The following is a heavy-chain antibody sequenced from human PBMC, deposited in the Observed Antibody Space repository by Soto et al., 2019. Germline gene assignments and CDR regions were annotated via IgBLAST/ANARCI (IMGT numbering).Heavy chain of an antibody. J-gene: IGHJ3*02. CDR1: GFTFSSYA. CDR3: AKGEPVLRFLEWLRGSDAFDI. V-gene: IGHV3-23*01. CDR2: ISGSGGST. D-gene: IGHD3-3*01. Sequence: EVQLLESGGGLVQPGGSLRLSCAASGFTFSSYAMSWVRQAPGKGLEWVSAISGSGGSTYYADSVKGRFTISRDNSKNTLYLQMNRLRAEDTAVYYCAKGEPVLRFLEWLRGSDAFDIWGQGTMVTVSS.